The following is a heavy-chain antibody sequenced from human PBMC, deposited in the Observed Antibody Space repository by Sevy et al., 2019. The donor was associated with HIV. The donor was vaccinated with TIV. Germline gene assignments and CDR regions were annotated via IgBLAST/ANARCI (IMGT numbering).Heavy chain of an antibody. CDR3: ANAYSGSYSHSYLYALDV. CDR2: ISHDGINE. D-gene: IGHD1-26*01. CDR1: GFSFSYYG. J-gene: IGHJ6*02. Sequence: GGSLRLSCIGSGFSFSYYGILWVRQSPGKGLDWVALISHDGINEYYADSVKGRFTISRENSKNTVYLEMNSLRNEDTAIYFCANAYSGSYSHSYLYALDVWGQGTTVTVSS. V-gene: IGHV3-30*18.